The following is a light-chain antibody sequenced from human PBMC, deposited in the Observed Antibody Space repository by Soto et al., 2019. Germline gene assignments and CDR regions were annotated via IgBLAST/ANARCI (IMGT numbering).Light chain of an antibody. CDR1: QSISTY. V-gene: IGKV1-39*01. CDR2: AAS. J-gene: IGKJ1*01. CDR3: PQRHMTPGT. Sequence: DIQMTQSPSSLSASAGDRVTITCRASQSISTYLNWYQQKPGKAPKLLIYAASSLQSGVPSRFRGSGSGTDFGLTINSLQPEDSASCDCPQRHMTPGTFGQGTKVEIK.